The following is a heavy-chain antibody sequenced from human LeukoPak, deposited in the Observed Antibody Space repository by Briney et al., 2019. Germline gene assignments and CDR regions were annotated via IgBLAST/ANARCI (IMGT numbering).Heavy chain of an antibody. D-gene: IGHD3-22*01. J-gene: IGHJ4*02. Sequence: SETLSLTCAVYGGSFSGYYWGWIRQPPGKGLEWIGSIYHSGSTYYNPSLKSRVTISVDTSKNQFSLKLGSVTAADTAVYYCARGDYDSSGYYYFDYWGQGTLVTVSS. V-gene: IGHV4-38-2*01. CDR1: GGSFSGYY. CDR2: IYHSGST. CDR3: ARGDYDSSGYYYFDY.